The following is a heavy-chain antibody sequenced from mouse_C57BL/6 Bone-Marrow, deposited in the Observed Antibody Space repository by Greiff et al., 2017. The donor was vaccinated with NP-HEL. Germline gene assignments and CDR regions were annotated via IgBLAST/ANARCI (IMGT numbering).Heavy chain of an antibody. V-gene: IGHV1-61*01. J-gene: IGHJ2*01. CDR3: AREDYYGSSYYFDY. CDR1: GYTFTSYW. D-gene: IGHD1-1*01. CDR2: IYPSDSET. Sequence: QVQLQQPGAELVRPGSSVKLSCKASGYTFTSYWMDWVKQRPGQGLEWIGNIYPSDSETHYNQKFKDKATLTVDQSSSTAYMQLSSLTSEDSAVYYCAREDYYGSSYYFDYWGQGTTLTVSS.